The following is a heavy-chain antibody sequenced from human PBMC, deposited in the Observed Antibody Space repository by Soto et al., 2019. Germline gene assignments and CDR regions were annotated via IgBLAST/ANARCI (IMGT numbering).Heavy chain of an antibody. CDR1: GYTFTSYG. V-gene: IGHV1-18*01. D-gene: IGHD4-17*01. CDR2: ISAYNGNT. CDR3: ARDVPTVTTGGPDY. Sequence: QVQLVQSGVEVEKPGASVKVSCKASGYTFTSYGISWVRQAPGQGPEWMGWISAYNGNTNYAQKFQGRVTMTTDTSTSTADMALRSLRSDDTAVYYCARDVPTVTTGGPDYWGQGTLVTVSS. J-gene: IGHJ4*02.